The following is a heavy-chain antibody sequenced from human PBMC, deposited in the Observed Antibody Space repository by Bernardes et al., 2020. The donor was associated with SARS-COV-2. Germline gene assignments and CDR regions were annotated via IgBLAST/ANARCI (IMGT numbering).Heavy chain of an antibody. J-gene: IGHJ4*02. V-gene: IGHV3-23*01. D-gene: IGHD4-17*01. CDR1: GFTFSSYA. CDR3: AKSYTVTPWYYFDY. Sequence: GGSLRLSCAASGFTFSSYAMNWVRQAPGKGLEWVSAISGSGGSTYNADSVKGRFTISRDNSENTLYLQMNSLRAEDTAVYYCAKSYTVTPWYYFDYWGQGTLVTVSS. CDR2: ISGSGGST.